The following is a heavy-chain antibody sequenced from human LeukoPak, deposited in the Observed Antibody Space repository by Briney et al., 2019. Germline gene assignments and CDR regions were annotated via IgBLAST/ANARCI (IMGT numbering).Heavy chain of an antibody. J-gene: IGHJ5*02. V-gene: IGHV3-74*01. Sequence: GGSLRLSCAASGFTFSSYWMHWVRQAPGKGLVWVSLINSDGSSTNYADSVKGRFTISRDNAKNTVYLQMNSLRAEDTAVYYCARTNSGGFDPWGQGTLVTVSS. CDR1: GFTFSSYW. D-gene: IGHD2-21*01. CDR3: ARTNSGGFDP. CDR2: INSDGSST.